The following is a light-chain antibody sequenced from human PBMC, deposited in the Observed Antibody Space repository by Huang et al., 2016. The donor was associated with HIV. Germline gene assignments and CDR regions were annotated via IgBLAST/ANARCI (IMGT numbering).Light chain of an antibody. CDR2: WGS. CDR1: QSLFYTSNKKNY. CDR3: QQYYSSPRT. Sequence: DIVLTQSPDSLTVSLGERATINCKSSQSLFYTSNKKNYLAWYQQKPGQPPKLLIFWGSSRESGVPDRFSGSGSGTDFTLTVDSLKAEDGAVYYCQQYYSSPRTFGQGTKLEIK. J-gene: IGKJ2*02. V-gene: IGKV4-1*01.